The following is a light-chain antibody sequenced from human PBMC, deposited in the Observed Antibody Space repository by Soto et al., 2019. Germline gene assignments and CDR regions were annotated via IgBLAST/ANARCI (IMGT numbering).Light chain of an antibody. CDR2: GAS. CDR3: QQDGTSPET. CDR1: QTVSSNF. J-gene: IGKJ1*01. V-gene: IGKV3-20*01. Sequence: VFTHSPDNLSLSPGERATLSCRASQTVSSNFLAWYQQRPGQAPRLLIYGASSRATGIPDRFSGSGSGTDFTLTISRLEPEDLAVYYCQQDGTSPETFGQGTKVDI.